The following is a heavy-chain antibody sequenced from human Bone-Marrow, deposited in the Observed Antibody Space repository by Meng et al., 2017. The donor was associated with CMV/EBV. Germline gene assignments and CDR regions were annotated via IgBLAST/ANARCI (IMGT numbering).Heavy chain of an antibody. V-gene: IGHV3-9*01. J-gene: IGHJ6*02. Sequence: GGSLRLSCAACGFTFDDYTMYWVRQTPGKGLEWVSAISWNSAIRDYAGSVKGRFIISRDNAKKTLYLQMNTLRIEDTALYYCARAQKSALMTGMGVWGQGTTVTVSS. D-gene: IGHD3-3*01. CDR1: GFTFDDYT. CDR2: ISWNSAIR. CDR3: ARAQKSALMTGMGV.